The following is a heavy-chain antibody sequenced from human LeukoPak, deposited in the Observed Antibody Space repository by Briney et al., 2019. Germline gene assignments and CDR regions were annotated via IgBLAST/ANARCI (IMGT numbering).Heavy chain of an antibody. Sequence: KPGGSLRLSCAASGFTFSDYYMSWIRQAPGKGREGGSYISSSGSTIYYADSVKGRFTISRDNAKNSLYLQMNSLRAEDTAVYYCARRSYYDFWSGYDYWGQGTLVTVSS. CDR1: GFTFSDYY. J-gene: IGHJ4*02. CDR3: ARRSYYDFWSGYDY. D-gene: IGHD3-3*01. V-gene: IGHV3-11*01. CDR2: ISSSGSTI.